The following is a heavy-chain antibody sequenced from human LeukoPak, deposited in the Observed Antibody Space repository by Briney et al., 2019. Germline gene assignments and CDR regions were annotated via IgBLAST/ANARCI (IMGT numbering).Heavy chain of an antibody. V-gene: IGHV3-30-3*01. Sequence: GGSLRLSCAASGFTFSSYAMHWVRQAPGKGLEWVAVISYDGSNKYYADSVKGRFTISRDNSKNTLYLQMNSLRAEDTAVYYCARVPYWGQGTLVTVSS. CDR2: ISYDGSNK. J-gene: IGHJ4*02. CDR1: GFTFSSYA. CDR3: ARVPY.